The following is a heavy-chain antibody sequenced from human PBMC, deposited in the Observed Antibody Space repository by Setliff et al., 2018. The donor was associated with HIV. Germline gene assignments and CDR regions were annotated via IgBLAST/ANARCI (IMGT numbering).Heavy chain of an antibody. V-gene: IGHV1-58*01. CDR1: GFTFATSA. Sequence: SVKVSCKASGFTFATSAVQWVRQARGQRLEWIGWIVVGTGNTNYAQKFQERITITRDMSTSTAYMELSSLRSEDTAVYYCAPDGGLEQWLASWGQGTLVTVSS. CDR2: IVVGTGNT. D-gene: IGHD6-19*01. CDR3: APDGGLEQWLAS. J-gene: IGHJ4*02.